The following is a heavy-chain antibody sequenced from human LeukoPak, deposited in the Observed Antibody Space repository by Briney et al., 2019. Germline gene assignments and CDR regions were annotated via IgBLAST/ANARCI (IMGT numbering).Heavy chain of an antibody. CDR2: IGGSGGSA. J-gene: IGHJ4*02. CDR1: EFTFTTYG. V-gene: IGHV3-23*01. CDR3: AKPLISGYYYFDY. Sequence: GRSLTLSCAASEFTFTTYGMHWVRQAPGKGLEWVSAIGGSGGSADYADSVKGRFTISRDNSKNTVYLQMNSLRAEDAAVYYCAKPLISGYYYFDYWGQGTLVTVSS. D-gene: IGHD3-22*01.